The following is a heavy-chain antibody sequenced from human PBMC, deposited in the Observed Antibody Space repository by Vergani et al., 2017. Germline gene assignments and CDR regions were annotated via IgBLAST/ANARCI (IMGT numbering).Heavy chain of an antibody. V-gene: IGHV4-39*02. D-gene: IGHD6-13*01. Sequence: QLQLQESGPGLVKPSETLSLTCSVSGGSISRTSYYWGWIRQPPGKGLEWIGSIYYSGTTYYNPSLKSRVTISVDTSKNQFSLKLSSVTAADTAVYYCARASIAAAGGDFDYWGQGTLVTVSS. CDR3: ARASIAAAGGDFDY. CDR2: IYYSGTT. CDR1: GGSISRTSYY. J-gene: IGHJ4*02.